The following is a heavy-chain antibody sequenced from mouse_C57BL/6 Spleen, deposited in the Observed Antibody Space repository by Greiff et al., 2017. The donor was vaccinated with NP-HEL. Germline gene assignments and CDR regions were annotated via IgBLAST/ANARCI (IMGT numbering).Heavy chain of an antibody. J-gene: IGHJ1*03. CDR1: GYTFTDYY. CDR3: AAVNYYGSSYRYWYFDV. D-gene: IGHD1-1*01. CDR2: INPNNGGT. Sequence: VQLQQSGPELVKPGASVKISCKASGYTFTDYYMNWVKQSHGKSLEWIGDINPNNGGTSYNQKFKGKATLTVDKSSSTAYMELRSLTSEDSAVYYCAAVNYYGSSYRYWYFDVWGTGTTVTVSS. V-gene: IGHV1-26*01.